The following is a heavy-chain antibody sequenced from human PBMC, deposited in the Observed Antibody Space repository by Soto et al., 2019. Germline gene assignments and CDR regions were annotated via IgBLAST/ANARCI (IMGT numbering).Heavy chain of an antibody. Sequence: GSLRLSCAASGFTFSYYAMGWVRQAPGKGLEWVSAIGGSGGSTYEDSVKGRFTVSRDNSKNTLYLQMNSLRAEDTAVYYCAKTAEAVAGTVYGYWGQGALVTVSS. CDR1: GFTFSYYA. CDR2: IGGSGGST. J-gene: IGHJ4*02. V-gene: IGHV3-23*01. CDR3: AKTAEAVAGTVYGY. D-gene: IGHD6-19*01.